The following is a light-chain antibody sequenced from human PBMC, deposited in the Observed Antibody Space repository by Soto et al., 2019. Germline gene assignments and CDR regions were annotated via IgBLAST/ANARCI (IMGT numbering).Light chain of an antibody. CDR2: DQS. J-gene: IGKJ3*01. Sequence: EIVLTQSPGTLSLSPGERATLSCRASQSINNRYLAWYQQKPGQAPRLLIYDQSSRATGIPDRLSGSGSGTDFTLTIRRLGPEDCAVYYCQQFGSSPGFTFGPGTKGDIK. CDR3: QQFGSSPGFT. V-gene: IGKV3-20*01. CDR1: QSINNRY.